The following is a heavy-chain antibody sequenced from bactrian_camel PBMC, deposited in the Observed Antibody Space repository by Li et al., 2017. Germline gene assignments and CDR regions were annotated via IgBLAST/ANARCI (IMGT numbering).Heavy chain of an antibody. D-gene: IGHD5*01. CDR3: AVGSTTGITRN. V-gene: IGHV3S42*01. CDR1: TYAINNYA. Sequence: VQLVESGGGTVQAGGSLRLSCRTPTYAINNYAMGWFRRPAPWAPEGLASVDTDGTISYEDSVKGRFTISRYNTRNMLYLQLNDLRPEDTAMYYCAVGSTTGITRNRGQGTQVTVS. CDR2: VDTDGTI. J-gene: IGHJ4*01.